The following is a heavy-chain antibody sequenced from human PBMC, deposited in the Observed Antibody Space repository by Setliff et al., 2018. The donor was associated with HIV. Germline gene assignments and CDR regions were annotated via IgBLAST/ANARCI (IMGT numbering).Heavy chain of an antibody. J-gene: IGHJ3*02. Sequence: GASVKVSCKASGYTFSTYGISWVRQAPGQGLEWMGWISAYNGNTNYAQKLQGRVTVTTDTSTSTAYMELRSLRSDDTAVYYCARDRGVYCISSSCYSPVDAFDIWGQGTMVTVPS. CDR1: GYTFSTYG. CDR3: ARDRGVYCISSSCYSPVDAFDI. CDR2: ISAYNGNT. V-gene: IGHV1-18*01. D-gene: IGHD2-2*01.